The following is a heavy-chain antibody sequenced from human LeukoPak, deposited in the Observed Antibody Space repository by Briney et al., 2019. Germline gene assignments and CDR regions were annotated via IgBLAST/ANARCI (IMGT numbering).Heavy chain of an antibody. CDR1: GFTFSSYA. CDR3: ARDSPSRDSSDYMDV. CDR2: ISYDGSNK. J-gene: IGHJ6*03. D-gene: IGHD6-6*01. V-gene: IGHV3-30*01. Sequence: PGRSLRLSCAASGFTFSSYAMHCVRHAPGKGLAWVAVISYDGSNKYYADSVKGRFTISRDNSKNTLYLQMNSLRAEDTAVYYCARDSPSRDSSDYMDVWGKGATVTVSS.